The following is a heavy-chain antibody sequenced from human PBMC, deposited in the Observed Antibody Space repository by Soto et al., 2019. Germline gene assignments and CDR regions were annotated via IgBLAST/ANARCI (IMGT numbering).Heavy chain of an antibody. CDR2: VSFSGNT. CDR1: GDSISTSNYY. D-gene: IGHD3-10*01. CDR3: ANRNPKRGFAYDP. V-gene: IGHV4-39*01. Sequence: SETLSLTCTVSGDSISTSNYYWGWVRQSPGKGLEWIGSVSFSGNTYYNPSLKSRVTIPVDMSKNQFSLNLSSVTAADTAVYYGANRNPKRGFAYDPWGQGTLVTVSS. J-gene: IGHJ5*02.